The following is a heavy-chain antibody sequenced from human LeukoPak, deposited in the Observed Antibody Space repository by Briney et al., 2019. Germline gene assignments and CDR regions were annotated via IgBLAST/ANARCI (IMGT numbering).Heavy chain of an antibody. CDR1: GYSENFYG. CDR3: ARDVGRHCIGGTCAIDY. CDR2: ISAQHGQT. V-gene: IGHV1-18*01. D-gene: IGHD2-15*01. Sequence: ASVKVSCKTSGYSENFYGITWVRQVAGQGLEWMGWISAQHGQTEYAPNSQDRVTMTRDTSTSTAYMELRSLRSDDTAVYYCARDVGRHCIGGTCAIDYWGQGTLVTVSS. J-gene: IGHJ4*02.